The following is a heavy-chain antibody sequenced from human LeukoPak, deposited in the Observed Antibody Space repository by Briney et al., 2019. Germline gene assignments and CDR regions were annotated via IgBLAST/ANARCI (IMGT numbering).Heavy chain of an antibody. J-gene: IGHJ4*02. Sequence: ASVKVSCKASGYTFTGYYMHWVRQAPGQGLEWMGRINPNSGGTNYAQKFQGRVTMTRDTSISTAYMELSRLRSDDTAVYYCATAYYYDSSGYTYCFGYWRQGTLVTVSS. D-gene: IGHD3-22*01. CDR3: ATAYYYDSSGYTYCFGY. CDR1: GYTFTGYY. V-gene: IGHV1-2*06. CDR2: INPNSGGT.